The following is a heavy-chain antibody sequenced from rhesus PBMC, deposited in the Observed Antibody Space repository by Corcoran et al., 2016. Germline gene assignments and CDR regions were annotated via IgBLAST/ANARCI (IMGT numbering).Heavy chain of an antibody. CDR3: ARLSCSGYSNYWYFDI. CDR2: ININRGTT. Sequence: QVQLQESGPGVVKPSETLSLTCAVSGGSFSSYWWSWIRQPPGKRLEWIGEININRGTTTYKPTLTRRVTMSKDAAKNQFSLKLSSVTAADTAVYYCARLSCSGYSNYWYFDIWGPGTPITISS. J-gene: IGHJ2*01. V-gene: IGHV4-80*01. CDR1: GGSFSSYW. D-gene: IGHD3-28*01.